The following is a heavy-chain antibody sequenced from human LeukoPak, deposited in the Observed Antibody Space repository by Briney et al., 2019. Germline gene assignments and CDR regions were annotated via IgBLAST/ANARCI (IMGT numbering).Heavy chain of an antibody. CDR2: ISGNTGST. CDR3: AKGYNSGWYYFDS. J-gene: IGHJ4*02. Sequence: GGSLRLSCAASGFTFSTFAMSWVRQAPGKGLEWVSGISGNTGSTNYADSVKGRFTISRDNSKNTLYLQMNSLRAEDTAVYFCAKGYNSGWYYFDSWGQGTLVTVSS. D-gene: IGHD6-19*01. CDR1: GFTFSTFA. V-gene: IGHV3-23*01.